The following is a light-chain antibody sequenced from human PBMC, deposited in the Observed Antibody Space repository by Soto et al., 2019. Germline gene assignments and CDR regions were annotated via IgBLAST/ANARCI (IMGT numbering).Light chain of an antibody. CDR1: STNVGGYKY. Sequence: QSVLTQPASVSGSPGQSITISCTGTSTNVGGYKYVSWYQQHPGTAPKLMIFEVNGRPSGVSDRFSGSKSGNSASLTISGLQPEDEAEYYCSSLASSSTPYVFGTGTKLTVL. J-gene: IGLJ1*01. CDR3: SSLASSSTPYV. CDR2: EVN. V-gene: IGLV2-14*01.